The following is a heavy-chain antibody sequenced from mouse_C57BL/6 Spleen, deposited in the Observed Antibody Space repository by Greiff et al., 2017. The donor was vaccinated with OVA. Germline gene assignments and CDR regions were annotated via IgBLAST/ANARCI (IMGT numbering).Heavy chain of an antibody. Sequence: QVHVKQSGAELVKPGASVKLSCKASGYTFTEYTIHWVKQRSGQGLEWIGWFYPGSGSIKYNEKFKDKATLTADKSSSTVYMELSRLTSEDSAVYFCARHEEGYYGSSHYAMDYWGQGTSVTVSS. CDR2: FYPGSGSI. D-gene: IGHD1-1*01. CDR3: ARHEEGYYGSSHYAMDY. J-gene: IGHJ4*01. CDR1: GYTFTEYT. V-gene: IGHV1-62-2*01.